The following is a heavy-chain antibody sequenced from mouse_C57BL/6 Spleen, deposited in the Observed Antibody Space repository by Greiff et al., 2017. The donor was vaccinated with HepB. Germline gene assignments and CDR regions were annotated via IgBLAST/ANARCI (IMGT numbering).Heavy chain of an antibody. Sequence: EVHLVESGGGLVQPGGSLKLSCAASGFTFSDYYMYWVRQTPEKRLEWVAYISNGGGSTYYPDTVKGRFTISRDNAKNTLYLQMSRLKSEDTAMYYCARRSSYHYWYFDVWGTGTTVTVSS. CDR2: ISNGGGST. D-gene: IGHD1-1*01. V-gene: IGHV5-12*01. CDR3: ARRSSYHYWYFDV. CDR1: GFTFSDYY. J-gene: IGHJ1*03.